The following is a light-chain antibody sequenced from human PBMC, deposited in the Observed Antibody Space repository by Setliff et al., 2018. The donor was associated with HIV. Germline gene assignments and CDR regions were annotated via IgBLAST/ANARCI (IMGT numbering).Light chain of an antibody. Sequence: QSALAQPPSASGAPGQRVTISCSGSSSNIGSNTVNWYQQLPGTAPKLLIYSNNQRPSGVPDRFSGSKSGTSASLAISGLQSEDEADYYCAAWDDSLNGWVFGGGTKVTV. CDR2: SNN. CDR3: AAWDDSLNGWV. CDR1: SSNIGSNT. V-gene: IGLV1-44*01. J-gene: IGLJ3*02.